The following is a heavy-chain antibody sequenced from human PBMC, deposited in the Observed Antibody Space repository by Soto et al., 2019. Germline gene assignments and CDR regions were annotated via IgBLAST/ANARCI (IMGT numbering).Heavy chain of an antibody. J-gene: IGHJ4*02. CDR3: ARRCGYDFGCFDY. V-gene: IGHV4-39*01. D-gene: IGHD5-12*01. CDR2: FYYSGST. Sequence: QLQLQESGPGLVKPSETLSLTCTVSGGSISRNSYYWGWIRQPPGKGREWIGSFYYSGSTYYNPSRKSRVTTPVGTSKNQFTRKLSSVSAADTAVYYCARRCGYDFGCFDYWGQGTLVTVSS. CDR1: GGSISRNSYY.